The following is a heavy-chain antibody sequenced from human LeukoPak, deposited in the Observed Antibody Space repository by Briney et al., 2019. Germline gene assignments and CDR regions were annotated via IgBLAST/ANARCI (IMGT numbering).Heavy chain of an antibody. Sequence: GGSLRLSCAASGFTLSDYYMKWIRQAPGKGLEWVSGINWNGGSTDYADSVKGRFTISRDNAKKSLYLQMNSLRAEDTAVYYCARARGSGWYSVDYWGQGTLVTVSS. CDR2: INWNGGST. V-gene: IGHV3-20*04. D-gene: IGHD6-19*01. CDR3: ARARGSGWYSVDY. J-gene: IGHJ4*02. CDR1: GFTLSDYY.